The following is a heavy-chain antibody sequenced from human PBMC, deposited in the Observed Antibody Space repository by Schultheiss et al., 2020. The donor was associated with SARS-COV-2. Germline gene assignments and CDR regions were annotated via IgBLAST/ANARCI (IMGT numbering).Heavy chain of an antibody. CDR1: GGSFSGYY. J-gene: IGHJ4*02. CDR3: ARVVGSNFAHFDY. V-gene: IGHV4-34*01. Sequence: SETLSLTCAVYGGSFSGYYWSWIRQPPGKGLEWIGEINHSGSTNYNPSLKSRVTISVDTSKNQFSLKLSSVTAAATAVYYCARVVGSNFAHFDYWGQGTLVTVSS. D-gene: IGHD4-11*01. CDR2: INHSGST.